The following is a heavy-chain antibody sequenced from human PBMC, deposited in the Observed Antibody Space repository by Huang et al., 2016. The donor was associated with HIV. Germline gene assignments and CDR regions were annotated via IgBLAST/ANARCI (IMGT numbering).Heavy chain of an antibody. J-gene: IGHJ6*03. CDR3: ARHREGPVAYYSGWGSHLNYMDV. V-gene: IGHV4-39*01. CDR2: IYYKGST. Sequence: QLLLQESGPGLVKPSEALALTCAVSGGSIRSSDYHWGWIRQPPGKGLEWIGSIYYKGSTTYCPSLKSRVTIAVDTSKNLFFLNLTSMTAADTAVYYCARHREGPVAYYSGWGSHLNYMDVWGRGRTVVVSS. D-gene: IGHD3-10*01. CDR1: GGSIRSSDYH.